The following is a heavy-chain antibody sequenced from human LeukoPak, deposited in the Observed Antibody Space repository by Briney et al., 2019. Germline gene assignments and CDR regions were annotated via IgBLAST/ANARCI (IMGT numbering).Heavy chain of an antibody. CDR1: GGSISSGSYY. J-gene: IGHJ4*02. CDR3: ARAMTGSYDY. Sequence: PSETLSLTCTVSGGSISSGSYYWSWIRQPAGKGLEWIGRIYTSGSTNYNPSLKSRVTISVDTSKNQFSLKLSSVTAADTAVYYCARAMTGSYDYWGQGRLVTVSS. CDR2: IYTSGST. D-gene: IGHD3-9*01. V-gene: IGHV4-61*02.